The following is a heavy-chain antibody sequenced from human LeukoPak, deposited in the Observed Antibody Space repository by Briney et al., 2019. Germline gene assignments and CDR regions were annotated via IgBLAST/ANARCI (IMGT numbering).Heavy chain of an antibody. CDR3: ARDPLDSSGYWNMEGTFDY. D-gene: IGHD3-22*01. Sequence: QSGPGLVKPSQTLSLTCAISGDSVSSNSAAWNWIRQSPSRGLEWLGRTYYRSKWYNDYAVSVKSRITINPDTSKNQFSLQLNSVTPEDTAVYYCARDPLDSSGYWNMEGTFDYWGQGTLVTVSS. CDR1: GDSVSSNSAA. CDR2: TYYRSKWYN. V-gene: IGHV6-1*01. J-gene: IGHJ4*02.